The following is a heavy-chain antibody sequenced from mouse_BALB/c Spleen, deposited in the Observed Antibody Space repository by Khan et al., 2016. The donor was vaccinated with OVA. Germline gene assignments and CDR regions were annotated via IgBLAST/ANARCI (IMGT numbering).Heavy chain of an antibody. CDR1: GYTFPSYY. CDR2: INPSNGGT. D-gene: IGHD3-2*01. Sequence: VQLQESGAELVKPGASVKLSCKASGYTFPSYYMYWLKQRPGQGLEWIGEINPSNGGTNFNENFKSKATLTVDKSSSTAYMQLSSLTSEDSAVYYCTRRGTARATLWFAYWGQGTLVTVSA. V-gene: IGHV1S81*02. CDR3: TRRGTARATLWFAY. J-gene: IGHJ3*01.